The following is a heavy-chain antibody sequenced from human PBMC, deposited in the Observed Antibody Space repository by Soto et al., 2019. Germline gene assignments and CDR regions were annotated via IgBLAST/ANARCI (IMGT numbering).Heavy chain of an antibody. CDR3: PRRHDSLFDN. Sequence: GGSLRLSCAASGFTFSSYWMHWVRQAPGKGLVWVSRISDDGSSTTYADSVRGRFTISRDNVNYTLYLEISSLRAGDTGVYYCPRRHDSLFDNWGQGTLVTVSS. CDR2: ISDDGSST. CDR1: GFTFSSYW. V-gene: IGHV3-74*03. J-gene: IGHJ4*02. D-gene: IGHD2-15*01.